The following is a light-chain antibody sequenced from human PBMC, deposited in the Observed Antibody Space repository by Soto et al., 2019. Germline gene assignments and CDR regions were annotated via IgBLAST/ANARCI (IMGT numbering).Light chain of an antibody. CDR3: QTWGTGVQV. CDR1: SGHTTYA. Sequence: VLTQSPSASASLGASVKLTCTLNSGHTTYAIAWHQQQPEKGPRYLMKVNGDGRHNKGDGIPDRFSGSSSGAERYLTISSLLSEDEGDYYCQTWGTGVQVFGGGTKLTVL. CDR2: VNGDGRH. J-gene: IGLJ3*02. V-gene: IGLV4-69*01.